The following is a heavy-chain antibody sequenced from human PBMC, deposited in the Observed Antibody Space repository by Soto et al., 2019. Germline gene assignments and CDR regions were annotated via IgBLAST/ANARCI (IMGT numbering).Heavy chain of an antibody. CDR3: ARESHDILTGPPWVWYFDL. CDR2: INDRGSI. CDR1: GGSFSGYY. V-gene: IGHV4-34*01. Sequence: QVQLQQWGAGPLRPLETLSLTCGVSGGSFSGYYWGWIRQSPGKGLEWIGEINDRGSINYKPSVKSPVSISVDTSKNHYSLNLRSVTAADTAVYYCARESHDILTGPPWVWYFDLWGRGTLVTVSS. D-gene: IGHD3-9*01. J-gene: IGHJ2*01.